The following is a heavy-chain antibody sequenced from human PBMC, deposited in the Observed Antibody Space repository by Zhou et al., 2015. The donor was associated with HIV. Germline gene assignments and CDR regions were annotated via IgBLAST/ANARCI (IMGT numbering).Heavy chain of an antibody. J-gene: IGHJ4*02. V-gene: IGHV1-46*01. CDR2: VSWGDVTT. CDR3: LADNQEFAS. D-gene: IGHD3-10*01. Sequence: QSGTEVREPGDTMRISCRASGFTFTDVYIHWVRQAPGQGLEWIGMVSWGDVTTRYKANFQGRITSTRDVSTGTLYMRMSRLSSADSGTFCVLADNQEFASWGQGT. CDR1: GFTFTDVY.